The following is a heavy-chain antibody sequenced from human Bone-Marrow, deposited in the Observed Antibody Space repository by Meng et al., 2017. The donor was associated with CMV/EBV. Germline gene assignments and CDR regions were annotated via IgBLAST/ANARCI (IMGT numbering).Heavy chain of an antibody. CDR2: IRYDGSNK. J-gene: IGHJ6*02. Sequence: GESLKISCAASGFTFSSYGMHWVRQAPGKGLEWVAFIRYDGSNKYYADSVKGRFTISRDNSKNTLYLQMNSLRAEDTAVYYCAKVAYELDYYYGMDVCGQGTTVTVSS. V-gene: IGHV3-30*02. CDR1: GFTFSSYG. D-gene: IGHD3-3*01. CDR3: AKVAYELDYYYGMDV.